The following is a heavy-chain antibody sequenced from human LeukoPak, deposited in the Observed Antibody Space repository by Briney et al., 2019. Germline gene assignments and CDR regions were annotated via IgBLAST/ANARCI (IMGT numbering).Heavy chain of an antibody. CDR1: GFTFSDYY. V-gene: IGHV3-11*01. Sequence: GGSLRLSCAASGFTFSDYYMSWIRQAPGKGLEWVSYISSSGSTIYYADSVKGRFTISRDNAKNSLYLQMNGLRAEDTAVYYCASAGRSSSWYEDLVWFDPWGQGTLVTVSS. CDR3: ASAGRSSSWYEDLVWFDP. J-gene: IGHJ5*02. D-gene: IGHD6-13*01. CDR2: ISSSGSTI.